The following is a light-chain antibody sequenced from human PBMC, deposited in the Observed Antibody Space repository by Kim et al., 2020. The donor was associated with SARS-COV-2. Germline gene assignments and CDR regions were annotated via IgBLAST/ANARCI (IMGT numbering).Light chain of an antibody. Sequence: QSALTQPPSASGSPGQSVTISCTGTSSDIGDYNYVSWYQQHPGKAPKLMIYEVSKWPSGAPDRFSGSKSGNTASLTVSGLQAEDEADYYCSSYAGSSNWVFGGGTQLTVL. V-gene: IGLV2-8*01. CDR1: SSDIGDYNY. J-gene: IGLJ3*02. CDR3: SSYAGSSNWV. CDR2: EVS.